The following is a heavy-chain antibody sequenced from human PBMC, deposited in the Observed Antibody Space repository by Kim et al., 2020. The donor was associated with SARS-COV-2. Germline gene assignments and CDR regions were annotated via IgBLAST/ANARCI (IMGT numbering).Heavy chain of an antibody. CDR1: GFTLSSYS. V-gene: IGHV3-21*01. Sequence: GGSLRLSCAASGFTLSSYSVNWVRQAPGKGLEWVSSITSSSSYKHYADSVKGRFTISRDNAKNSLYLQMNSLRAEDTAVYYCARGYKSTVGYRGQGTLVTVSS. CDR2: ITSSSSYK. CDR3: ARGYKSTVGY. D-gene: IGHD1-20*01. J-gene: IGHJ4*02.